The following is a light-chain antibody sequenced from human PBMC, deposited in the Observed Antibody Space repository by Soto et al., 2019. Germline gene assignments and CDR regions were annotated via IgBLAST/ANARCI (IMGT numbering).Light chain of an antibody. V-gene: IGLV2-23*02. CDR3: CSYAGSSSFEWV. Sequence: QSVLTQPASVSGSPGQSITISCTGTSSDVGSYNLVSWYQQHPGKAPKLMIYEVNNRPSGVPDRFSGSKSGNAASLTISGLQAEDEADYYCCSYAGSSSFEWVFGGGTQLTVL. CDR2: EVN. CDR1: SSDVGSYNL. J-gene: IGLJ3*02.